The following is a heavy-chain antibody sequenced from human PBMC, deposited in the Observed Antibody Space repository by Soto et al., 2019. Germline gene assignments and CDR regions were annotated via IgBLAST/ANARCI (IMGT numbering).Heavy chain of an antibody. V-gene: IGHV3-23*01. J-gene: IGHJ4*02. CDR2: ISGSGGST. D-gene: IGHD3-9*01. CDR1: GFTFSSYA. CDR3: AKDQDNYYDILT. Sequence: VGSLRLSCAASGFTFSSYAMSWVRQAPGKGLEWVSAISGSGGSTYYADSVKGRFTISRDNSKNTLYLQMNSLRAEDTAVYYCAKDQDNYYDILTWGQGTLVTVSS.